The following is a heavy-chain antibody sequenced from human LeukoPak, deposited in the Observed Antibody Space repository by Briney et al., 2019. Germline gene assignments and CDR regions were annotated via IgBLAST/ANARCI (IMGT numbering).Heavy chain of an antibody. D-gene: IGHD6-19*01. CDR1: GGSISSSNYY. CDR2: IYYSGST. J-gene: IGHJ4*02. Sequence: PSETLSLTCTVSGGSISSSNYYWGWIRQPPGKGLEWIGNIYYSGSTYYNPSLKSRVTISVDTSRNHFSLKLSSVTAADTAVYYCARLVAVAGVFDYWGQGTLVTVSS. CDR3: ARLVAVAGVFDY. V-gene: IGHV4-39*02.